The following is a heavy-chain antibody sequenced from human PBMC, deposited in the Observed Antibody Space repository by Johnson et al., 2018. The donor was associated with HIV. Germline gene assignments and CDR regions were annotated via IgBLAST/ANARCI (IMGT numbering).Heavy chain of an antibody. CDR2: ISYDGSNK. V-gene: IGHV3-30*04. D-gene: IGHD1-26*01. Sequence: VQLVESGGGVVQPERSLRLSCSASAFTFSRHAMHWVRQAPGKGPEWVACISYDGSNKYYADSVKGRFTISRDNSKNTLYLQMSSLRAEDTAVYYCAKDRVGATDANAFDIWGQGTMVTVSS. CDR1: AFTFSRHA. J-gene: IGHJ3*02. CDR3: AKDRVGATDANAFDI.